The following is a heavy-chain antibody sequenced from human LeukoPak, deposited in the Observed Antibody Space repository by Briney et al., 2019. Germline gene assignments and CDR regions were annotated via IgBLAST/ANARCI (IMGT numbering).Heavy chain of an antibody. V-gene: IGHV3-23*01. D-gene: IGHD4-17*01. CDR2: ISGSGGST. CDR1: GFTFYTYA. Sequence: GGSLRLSCAASGFTFYTYAMTWVRQAPGKGLDWVSAISGSGGSTYYADSVKGRFTISRDNSKNTLYLQMSSLRAEDTAVYYCAKGYYADYFFDYWGQGTMVTVSS. J-gene: IGHJ4*02. CDR3: AKGYYADYFFDY.